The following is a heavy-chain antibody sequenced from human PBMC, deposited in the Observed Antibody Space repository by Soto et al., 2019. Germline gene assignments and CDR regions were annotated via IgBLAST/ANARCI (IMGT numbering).Heavy chain of an antibody. J-gene: IGHJ6*02. CDR1: GFTFDDYA. V-gene: IGHV3-9*01. CDR3: AKVLLWFGEPNYYYYYGMDV. D-gene: IGHD3-10*01. Sequence: PGGSLRLSCAASGFTFDDYAMHWVRQAPGKGLEWVSGISWNSGSIGYADSVKGRFTISRDNAKNSLYLQMNSLRAEDTALYYCAKVLLWFGEPNYYYYYGMDVWGQGTTVTVSS. CDR2: ISWNSGSI.